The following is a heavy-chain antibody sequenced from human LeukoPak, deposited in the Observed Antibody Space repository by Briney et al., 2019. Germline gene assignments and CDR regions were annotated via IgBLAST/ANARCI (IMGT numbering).Heavy chain of an antibody. CDR1: GGSITTYF. V-gene: IGHV4-4*07. CDR3: ARDCSGNSCYSY. J-gene: IGHJ4*02. D-gene: IGHD2-15*01. CDR2: IYSSGNT. Sequence: SETLSLTCTVSGGSITTYFLSGIRQPAGKGLEWIGRIYSSGNTDYSPSLKSRVTMSVDKSKNQFSLKLTSVTAADTAMYFCARDCSGNSCYSYWGQGTLVTVSS.